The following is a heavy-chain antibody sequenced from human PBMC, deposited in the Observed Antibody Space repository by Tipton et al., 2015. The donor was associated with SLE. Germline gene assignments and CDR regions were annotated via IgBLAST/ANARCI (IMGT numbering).Heavy chain of an antibody. V-gene: IGHV3-30*02. CDR2: IRYDGSNK. D-gene: IGHD3-22*01. CDR1: GFTFSSYG. J-gene: IGHJ4*02. CDR3: ARDAGLWLFPYYFDY. Sequence: SLRLSCAASGFTFSSYGLHWFRQAPGKGLEWVAFIRYDGSNKYYADSVKGRFTISRDNSKNTLYLQMNRQRAEDTAVYCCARDAGLWLFPYYFDYWGQGTLVTVSS.